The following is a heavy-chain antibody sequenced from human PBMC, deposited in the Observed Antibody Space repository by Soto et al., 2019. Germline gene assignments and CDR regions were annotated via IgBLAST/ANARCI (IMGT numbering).Heavy chain of an antibody. CDR3: ARGPGSWNSFYI. V-gene: IGHV1-69*01. Sequence: QVQLIQSGAELKKPGSSVKVSCKASGDTFSSYSITWLRQAPGQRLEWMGGIIPIFGKPTYAQKFQGRVANTADDSTITAYMELTSLTSEDTAVYYCARGPGSWNSFYIWGQGTLVTVSS. CDR1: GDTFSSYS. CDR2: IIPIFGKP. J-gene: IGHJ3*02. D-gene: IGHD1-7*01.